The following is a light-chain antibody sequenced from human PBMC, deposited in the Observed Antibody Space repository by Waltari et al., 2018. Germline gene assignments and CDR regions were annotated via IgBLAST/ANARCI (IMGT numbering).Light chain of an antibody. CDR1: PNILYSSNNKNY. CDR2: WAS. CDR3: QQYYSVPWT. Sequence: DIVMTQSPDSLAVSLGARATINCKSSPNILYSSNNKNYLGWYRQKPGQPPKLLIYWASTRESGVPDRFSGSGSGTDFTLTISSLQAEDVAVYYCQQYYSVPWTFGQGTKVEIK. J-gene: IGKJ1*01. V-gene: IGKV4-1*01.